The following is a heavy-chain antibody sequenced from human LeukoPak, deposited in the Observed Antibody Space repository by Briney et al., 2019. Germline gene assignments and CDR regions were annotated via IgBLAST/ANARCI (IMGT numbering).Heavy chain of an antibody. CDR2: ISAYNGNT. V-gene: IGHV1-18*01. Sequence: ASVKVSCKASGGTFSSYAISWVRQAPGQGLEWMGWISAYNGNTNYAQKLQGRVTMTTDTSTSTAYMELRSLRSDDTAVYYCARVVDYGDYYNDYWGQGTLVTVSS. D-gene: IGHD4-17*01. CDR1: GGTFSSYA. CDR3: ARVVDYGDYYNDY. J-gene: IGHJ4*02.